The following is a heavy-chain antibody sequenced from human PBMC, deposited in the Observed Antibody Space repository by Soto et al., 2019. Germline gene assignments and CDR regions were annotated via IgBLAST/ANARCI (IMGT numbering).Heavy chain of an antibody. CDR1: GGSISSGDYY. CDR3: ARARITMVRGVIINNWYDP. J-gene: IGHJ5*02. D-gene: IGHD3-10*01. Sequence: QVQLQESGPGLVKPSQTLSLTCTVSGGSISSGDYYWSWIRQPPGKGLEWIGYIYYSGSTYYNPSLKCRFTISVDTSKNQFSLKLSSVTAADTAVYYCARARITMVRGVIINNWYDPWGQGTLVTVSS. V-gene: IGHV4-30-4*01. CDR2: IYYSGST.